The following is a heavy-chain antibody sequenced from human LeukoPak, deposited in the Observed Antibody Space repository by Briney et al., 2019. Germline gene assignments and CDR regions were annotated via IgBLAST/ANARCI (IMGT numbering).Heavy chain of an antibody. D-gene: IGHD3-22*01. J-gene: IGHJ4*02. CDR2: ISSSSSYI. CDR3: ARDRPADYYDSSGPSDY. V-gene: IGHV3-21*01. CDR1: GFTFSSYS. Sequence: GGPLRLSCAASGFTFSSYSMNWVRQAPGKGLEWVSSISSSSSYIYYADSVKSRFTISRDNAKNSLYLQMNSLRAEDTAVYYCARDRPADYYDSSGPSDYWGQGTLVTVSS.